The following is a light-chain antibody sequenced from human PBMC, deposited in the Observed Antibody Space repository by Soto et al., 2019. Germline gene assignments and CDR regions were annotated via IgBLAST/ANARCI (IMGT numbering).Light chain of an antibody. CDR2: GAS. Sequence: EIVLTQSPGTLSLSPGERATLSCRASQSVRSSYLAWYQQKPGQAPRLLIYGASARATGIPDRFSGSGSGTEFTLTISRLEPEDFAVYYCQQYGSSPPEYTFGQGTKLEIK. J-gene: IGKJ2*01. CDR1: QSVRSSY. CDR3: QQYGSSPPEYT. V-gene: IGKV3-20*01.